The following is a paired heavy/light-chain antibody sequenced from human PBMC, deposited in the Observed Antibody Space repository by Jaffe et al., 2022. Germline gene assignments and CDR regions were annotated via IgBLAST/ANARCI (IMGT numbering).Light chain of an antibody. CDR2: KAS. Sequence: DIQMTQSPSTLSASVGDRVTITCRASQSISSWLAWYQQKPGKAPKLLIYKASSLESGVPSRFSGSGSGTEFTLTISSLQPDDFATYYCQQYNSYSFGGGTKVEIK. CDR1: QSISSW. V-gene: IGKV1-5*03. J-gene: IGKJ4*01. CDR3: QQYNSYS.
Heavy chain of an antibody. D-gene: IGHD3-10*01. CDR3: AKANYYGSGTYPYAFDI. CDR1: GGTFTTST. J-gene: IGHJ3*02. V-gene: IGHV1-69*02. CDR2: IIPILDIA. Sequence: QVQLVQSGAEVKEPGSSVKVSCKASGGTFTTSTINWVRQAPGQGLEWMGRIIPILDIANYTQKFQGRVTITADKSTKTAYMELSSLRSEDTAVYYCAKANYYGSGTYPYAFDIWGQGTMVTVSS.